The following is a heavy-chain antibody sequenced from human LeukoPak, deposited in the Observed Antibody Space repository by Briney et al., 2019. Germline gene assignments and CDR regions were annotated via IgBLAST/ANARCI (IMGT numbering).Heavy chain of an antibody. CDR1: GAGVSSNSAA. J-gene: IGHJ4*02. CDR3: ARGGTGYCTSSICYFDY. D-gene: IGHD2-2*01. V-gene: IGHV6-1*01. CDR2: TYYRSKWSN. Sequence: SQTLSLTCAISGAGVSSNSAAWNWIRQSPSRGLEWLGRTYYRSKWSNEYAVSVKSRITINPDTSKNQFALQLNSVTPEDTAVYYCARGGTGYCTSSICYFDYWGPGIQVTVSS.